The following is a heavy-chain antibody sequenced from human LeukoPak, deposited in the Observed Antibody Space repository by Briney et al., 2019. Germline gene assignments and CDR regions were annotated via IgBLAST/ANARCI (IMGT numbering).Heavy chain of an antibody. CDR3: ARQLGYCSSTSCYADQVDY. Sequence: SETLSLTCTVAGGSISSSSYYWGWIRQPPGKGLEWIGSIYYSGSTSYNPSLKSRVTISVDTSKNQFSLKLSSVTAADTAVYYCARQLGYCSSTSCYADQVDYWGQGTLVTVSS. V-gene: IGHV4-39*01. CDR1: GGSISSSSYY. D-gene: IGHD2-2*01. CDR2: IYYSGST. J-gene: IGHJ4*02.